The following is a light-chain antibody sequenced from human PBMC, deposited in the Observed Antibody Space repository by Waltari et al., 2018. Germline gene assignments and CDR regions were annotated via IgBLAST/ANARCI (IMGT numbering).Light chain of an antibody. CDR2: DNN. CDR3: ATWDTSLSAVL. Sequence: QSVLTQPPSVSAAPGQKVTISCSGRKSNVGDNYVSWYQYLPGTAPKLLIHDNNKRPSGIPDRFSGSKSGTSATLGITGLQTGDEADYFCATWDTSLSAVLFGGGTKLTVL. J-gene: IGLJ2*01. CDR1: KSNVGDNY. V-gene: IGLV1-51*01.